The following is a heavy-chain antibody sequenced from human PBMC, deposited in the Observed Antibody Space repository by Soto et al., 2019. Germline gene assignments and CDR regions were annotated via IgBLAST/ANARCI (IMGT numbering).Heavy chain of an antibody. CDR2: IYYSGST. Sequence: SETLSLTCTVSGGSISSGDYYWSWIRQPPGKGLEWIGYIYYSGSTYYNPSLKSRVTISVDTSKNQFSLKLSSVTAADTAAYYCARAVTAMVFYYYGMDVWGQGTTVTVSS. V-gene: IGHV4-30-4*01. CDR3: ARAVTAMVFYYYGMDV. J-gene: IGHJ6*02. D-gene: IGHD5-18*01. CDR1: GGSISSGDYY.